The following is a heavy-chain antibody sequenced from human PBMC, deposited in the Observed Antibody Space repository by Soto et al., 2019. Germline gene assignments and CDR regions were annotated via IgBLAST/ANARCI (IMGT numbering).Heavy chain of an antibody. D-gene: IGHD3-10*01. CDR3: ATELGENPASPFDA. V-gene: IGHV1-69*01. J-gene: IGHJ4*02. Sequence: QVQLVQSGADVKKPGSSVKVSCLASGVTFSSETLGWVRQAPGLGLEWVGGIIPLFGTASYAQKFQGRVTITADESTSTVYMELSSLRSDDTAVYFCATELGENPASPFDAWGQGTLVTVSS. CDR2: IIPLFGTA. CDR1: GVTFSSET.